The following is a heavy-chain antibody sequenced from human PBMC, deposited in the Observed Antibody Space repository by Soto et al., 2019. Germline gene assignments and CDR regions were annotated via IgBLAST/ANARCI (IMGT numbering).Heavy chain of an antibody. D-gene: IGHD3-9*01. CDR1: GFTFSTYW. CDR2: INSDGIST. V-gene: IGHV3-74*01. Sequence: EVQLVESGGGLVKPGGSLRLSCTASGFTFSTYWMHWVRQAPGKGLVWVAHINSDGISTIYADPVKGRFTISRDNAKNTLNLQMNCLRVEDTAVYFCASREYDSVTGYSLDYWGQGTLVTVSP. J-gene: IGHJ4*02. CDR3: ASREYDSVTGYSLDY.